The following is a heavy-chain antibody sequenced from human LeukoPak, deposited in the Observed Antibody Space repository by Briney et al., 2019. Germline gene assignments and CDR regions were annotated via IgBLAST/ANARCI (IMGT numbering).Heavy chain of an antibody. J-gene: IGHJ4*02. V-gene: IGHV5-51*01. CDR3: ARRNILTGYFEQNSPFVY. CDR1: GYSFTSHW. CDR2: IYPGDSDT. D-gene: IGHD3-9*01. Sequence: GESLKISCKGSGYSFTSHWIGWVRQMPGKGLEWMGIIYPGDSDTRYSPSFQGQVTISADKSISTAYLQWSSLKASDTAMYYCARRNILTGYFEQNSPFVYWGRGTLVTVSS.